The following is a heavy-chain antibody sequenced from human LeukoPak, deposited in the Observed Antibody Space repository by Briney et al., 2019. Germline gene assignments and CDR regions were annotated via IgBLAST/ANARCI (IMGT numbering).Heavy chain of an antibody. CDR2: IKQDGSEK. J-gene: IGHJ6*03. CDR1: GFTFSSYW. D-gene: IGHD3-3*01. CDR3: ARRVEGLTIVDDYMDL. Sequence: GGSLRLSCAASGFTFSSYWMSWVRQAPGKGLEWVANIKQDGSEKYYVDSVKGRFTISRDNAKNSLYLQMNSLRAEDTAVYYCARRVEGLTIVDDYMDLWGKGTTVTVSS. V-gene: IGHV3-7*01.